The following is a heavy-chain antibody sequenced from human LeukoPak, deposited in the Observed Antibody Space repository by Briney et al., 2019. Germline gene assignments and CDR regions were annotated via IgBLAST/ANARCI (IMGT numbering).Heavy chain of an antibody. CDR2: IYPGDSDI. Sequence: GESLMISCKGSGYSFTSYWIGWVRQMPGKGLEWMGIIYPGDSDIRYSASFQGQVTISADKSISTAYLQWSSLKASDTAMYYCARTYYYGSGSYYISHYWGQGTLVTVSS. D-gene: IGHD3-10*01. CDR3: ARTYYYGSGSYYISHY. J-gene: IGHJ4*02. V-gene: IGHV5-51*01. CDR1: GYSFTSYW.